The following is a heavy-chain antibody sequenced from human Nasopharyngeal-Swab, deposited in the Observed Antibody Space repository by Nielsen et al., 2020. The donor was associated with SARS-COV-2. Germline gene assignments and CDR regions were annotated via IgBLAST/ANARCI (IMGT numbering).Heavy chain of an antibody. D-gene: IGHD3-22*01. Sequence: WVRQAPGQRLEWIGWIVVGRGNTNYAQKFQERVTITRDMSTSTAYMELSSLRSEDTAVYYCATDSSGYHDAFDIWGQGTMVTVSS. J-gene: IGHJ3*02. CDR2: IVVGRGNT. V-gene: IGHV1-58*01. CDR3: ATDSSGYHDAFDI.